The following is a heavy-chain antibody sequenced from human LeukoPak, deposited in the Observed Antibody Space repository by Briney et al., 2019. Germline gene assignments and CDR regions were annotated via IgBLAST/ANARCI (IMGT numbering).Heavy chain of an antibody. Sequence: GASVKVSCKASGYTFTSYDINWVRQATGQGLEWMGWMNPNSGNTGYAQKFQDRVTMTRNTSISTAYMELSSLRSEDTAVYYCARGRRMITFGGVIVIGTQDFDYWGQGTLVTVSS. V-gene: IGHV1-8*01. CDR2: MNPNSGNT. D-gene: IGHD3-16*02. J-gene: IGHJ4*02. CDR3: ARGRRMITFGGVIVIGTQDFDY. CDR1: GYTFTSYD.